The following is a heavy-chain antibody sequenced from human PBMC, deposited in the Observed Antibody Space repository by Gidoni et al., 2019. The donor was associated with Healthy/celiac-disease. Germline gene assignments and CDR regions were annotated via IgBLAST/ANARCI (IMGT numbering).Heavy chain of an antibody. CDR3: ASISSSSSTHPYYYYYGMDV. V-gene: IGHV1-2*02. CDR1: GYTFTGYY. CDR2: INPNSGGT. J-gene: IGHJ6*02. Sequence: QVQLVQSGAEVKKPGASVKVSCKASGYTFTGYYMHWVLQAPGQGLEWMGWINPNSGGTNYAQKFQGRVTMTRDTSISTAYMELSRLRSDDTAVYYCASISSSSSTHPYYYYYGMDVWGQGTTVTVSS. D-gene: IGHD6-6*01.